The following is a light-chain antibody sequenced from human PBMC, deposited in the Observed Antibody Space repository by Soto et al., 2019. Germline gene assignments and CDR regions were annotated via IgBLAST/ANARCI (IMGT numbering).Light chain of an antibody. CDR1: QDVSSN. CDR3: QQYIRWPLT. CDR2: GAS. V-gene: IGKV3-15*01. J-gene: IGKJ4*01. Sequence: EMVVTQSPATLSVSPGERATLSCRASQDVSSNLAWYQQKPGQAPSLLIYGASTRATGTPARFSGSGSGTEFTLTISSLQSEEYAVYFCQQYIRWPLTFGGGTKVDIK.